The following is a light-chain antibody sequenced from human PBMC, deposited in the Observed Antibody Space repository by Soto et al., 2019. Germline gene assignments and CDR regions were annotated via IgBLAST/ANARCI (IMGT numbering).Light chain of an antibody. V-gene: IGKV1-5*01. CDR3: QQYNSYSLT. J-gene: IGKJ1*01. Sequence: DIQMTQSPSTLSAAVGDRVTITCRASQSISTWLAWYQQKPGKAPNLLIYDASSLESGVPSRFSGSGSGTEFTLTISSLQPDDFAPYYCQQYNSYSLTFGQGTKVEIK. CDR2: DAS. CDR1: QSISTW.